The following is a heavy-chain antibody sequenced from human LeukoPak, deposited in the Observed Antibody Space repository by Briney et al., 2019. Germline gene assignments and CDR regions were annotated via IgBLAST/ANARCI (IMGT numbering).Heavy chain of an antibody. Sequence: PGGSLGLSCTASGFTFSTYWMSWVRQAPGKGLEWVANIHPDGNEKYHVDSVKGRFTISRDNAKNSLYLQMNSLRVEDTAVYYCARGDDFSGDYWGQGTLVTVSS. D-gene: IGHD2-21*02. CDR3: ARGDDFSGDY. CDR2: IHPDGNEK. CDR1: GFTFSTYW. V-gene: IGHV3-7*04. J-gene: IGHJ4*02.